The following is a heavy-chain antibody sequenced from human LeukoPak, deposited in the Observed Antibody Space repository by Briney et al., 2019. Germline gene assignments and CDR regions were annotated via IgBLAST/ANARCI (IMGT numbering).Heavy chain of an antibody. CDR1: GFIVSTNY. Sequence: GGSLRLSCAASGFIVSTNYMNWVRQAPGKGLEWVAVIWYDGSNKYYADSVKGRFTISRDNSKNTLYLQMNSLRAEDTAVYYCARDPSGGIVVVPAALDYWGQGTLVTVSS. V-gene: IGHV3-33*08. J-gene: IGHJ4*02. D-gene: IGHD2-2*01. CDR2: IWYDGSNK. CDR3: ARDPSGGIVVVPAALDY.